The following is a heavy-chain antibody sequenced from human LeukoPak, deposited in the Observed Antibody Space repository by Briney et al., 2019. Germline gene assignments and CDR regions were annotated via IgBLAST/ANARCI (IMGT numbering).Heavy chain of an antibody. CDR3: ARGPGVGDFLSWFDP. D-gene: IGHD4-17*01. CDR1: GFTLSSYS. J-gene: IGHJ5*02. V-gene: IGHV3-30-3*01. Sequence: GGSLRLSCAASGFTLSSYSMHWVRQAPGKGLEWVAVISYDGSNQYYADSVKGRFTISRDNSRSTLFLQMNSLRAEDTAVYYCARGPGVGDFLSWFDPWDQGTLVTVSS. CDR2: ISYDGSNQ.